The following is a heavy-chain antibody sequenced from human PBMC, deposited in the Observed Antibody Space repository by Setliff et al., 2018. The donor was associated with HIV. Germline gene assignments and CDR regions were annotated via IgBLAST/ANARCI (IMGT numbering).Heavy chain of an antibody. CDR2: IYTSGST. D-gene: IGHD5-12*01. J-gene: IGHJ2*01. CDR3: ARSGYDPMPGAMAPILWYFDL. Sequence: KPSETLSLTCTVSGGSISSDSHYWNWIRQPAGKGLEWIGHIYTSGSTNYNPSLKSRVTISVDTSKIQFSLKLSSVTAADTAVYYCARSGYDPMPGAMAPILWYFDLWGRGTLVTVSS. V-gene: IGHV4-61*09. CDR1: GGSISSDSHY.